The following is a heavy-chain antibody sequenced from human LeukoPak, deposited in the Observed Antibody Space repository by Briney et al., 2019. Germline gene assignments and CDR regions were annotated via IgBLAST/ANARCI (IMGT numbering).Heavy chain of an antibody. CDR1: GGSVSSGSYY. D-gene: IGHD3-22*01. V-gene: IGHV4-61*01. CDR2: IYYSGST. CDR3: AREDYYDSTGYYPSYYYYGMDV. Sequence: SETLSLTCTVSGGSVSSGSYYWSWIRQPPGKGLEWIGYIYYSGSTNYNPSLKSRVTISVDTSKNLFSLKLSSVTAADTAVYYCAREDYYDSTGYYPSYYYYGMDVWGQGTTVTVSS. J-gene: IGHJ6*02.